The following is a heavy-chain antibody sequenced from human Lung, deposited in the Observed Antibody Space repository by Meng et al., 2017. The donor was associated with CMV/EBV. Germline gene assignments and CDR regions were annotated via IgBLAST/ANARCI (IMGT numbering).Heavy chain of an antibody. CDR3: AKWGGGALYGGMDV. D-gene: IGHD3-16*01. Sequence: SVKVSXKTSGGPFSSYTISWVRQAPGQGLEWMGRIIPILGIASYSQKYQGRVTITADKSTSTAYMELSSLRSEDTAVYYCAKWGGGALYGGMDVWGQGTXVTGCS. CDR1: GGPFSSYT. CDR2: IIPILGIA. V-gene: IGHV1-69*02. J-gene: IGHJ6*01.